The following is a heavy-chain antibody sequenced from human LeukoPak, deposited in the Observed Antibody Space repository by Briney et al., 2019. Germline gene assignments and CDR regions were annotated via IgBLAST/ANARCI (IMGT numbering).Heavy chain of an antibody. J-gene: IGHJ6*02. CDR2: IYYSGST. D-gene: IGHD3-16*01. V-gene: IGHV4-61*01. Sequence: PSETLSLTCTVSGDSISTSSYYWSWIRQPPGKGLEWIGYIYYSGSTNYNPSLKSRVTISVDTSKNQFSRKLSSVTAADTAVYYCAREAAWGYYGMDVWGQGTTVTVSS. CDR1: GDSISTSSYY. CDR3: AREAAWGYYGMDV.